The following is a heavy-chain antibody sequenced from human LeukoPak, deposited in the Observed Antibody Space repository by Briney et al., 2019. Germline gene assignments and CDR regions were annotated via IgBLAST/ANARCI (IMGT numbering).Heavy chain of an antibody. Sequence: PSQTLSLTCTVSGGSISCGDYYWSWIRQPPGKGLEWIGYIYYSGSTYYNPSLKSRVTISVDTSKNQFSLKLSSVTAAGTAVYYCARDCYCSSTSCYGYNWFDPWGQGTLVTVSS. CDR3: ARDCYCSSTSCYGYNWFDP. V-gene: IGHV4-30-4*08. J-gene: IGHJ5*02. CDR2: IYYSGST. D-gene: IGHD2-2*01. CDR1: GGSISCGDYY.